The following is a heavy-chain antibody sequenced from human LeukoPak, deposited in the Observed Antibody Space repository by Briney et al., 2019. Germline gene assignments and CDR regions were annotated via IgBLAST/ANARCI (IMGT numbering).Heavy chain of an antibody. Sequence: GSLRLSCAASGFTFSSYAMHWVRQPPGKGLEWIGSIYYSGSTYYNPSLKSRVTISVDTSKNQFSLKLSSVTAADTAVYYCARLPRFSIAARRRREYYFDYWGQGTLVTVSS. V-gene: IGHV4-39*01. D-gene: IGHD6-6*01. CDR2: IYYSGST. CDR1: GFTFSSYAMH. J-gene: IGHJ4*02. CDR3: ARLPRFSIAARRRREYYFDY.